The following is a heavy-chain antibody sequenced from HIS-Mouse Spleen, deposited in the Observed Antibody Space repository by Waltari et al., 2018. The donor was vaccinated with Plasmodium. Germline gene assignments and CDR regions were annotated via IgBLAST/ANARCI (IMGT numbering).Heavy chain of an antibody. CDR1: GDSVSSNSAA. CDR2: TYYRSKWYN. V-gene: IGHV6-1*01. D-gene: IGHD3-16*01. CDR3: ARGWGNWPFYAFDI. Sequence: QVQLQQSGPGLVKPSQTLSLTCAISGDSVSSNSAAWNWIRQSQSRGREWLGRTYYRSKWYNEYAVSVKSRRTLNPDTSKNQLSLQLNSVTPEDTAVYYCARGWGNWPFYAFDIWGQGTMVTVSS. J-gene: IGHJ3*02.